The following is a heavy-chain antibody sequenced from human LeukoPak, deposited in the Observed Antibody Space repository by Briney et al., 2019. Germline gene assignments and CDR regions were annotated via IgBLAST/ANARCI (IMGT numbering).Heavy chain of an antibody. D-gene: IGHD5-12*01. J-gene: IGHJ5*02. Sequence: GRSLRLSCAASGFTFSSYGMHWVRQAPGKGLEWVAVISYDGSNKYYADSVKGRFTISRDNSKNTLYLQMNSLRAEDTAVYYCATNPAIVATRPNWFDPWGQGTLVTVSS. CDR1: GFTFSSYG. CDR2: ISYDGSNK. CDR3: ATNPAIVATRPNWFDP. V-gene: IGHV3-30*03.